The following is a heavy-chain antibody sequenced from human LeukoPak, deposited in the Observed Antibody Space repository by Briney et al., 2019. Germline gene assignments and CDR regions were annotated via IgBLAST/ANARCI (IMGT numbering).Heavy chain of an antibody. CDR3: ARERYDSSGYYRPEYFQH. CDR2: IIPIFGTA. V-gene: IGHV1-69*13. CDR1: GGTFSSYA. D-gene: IGHD3-22*01. Sequence: SVKVSCKASGGTFSSYAISWVRQAPGQGLEWMGGIIPIFGTANYAQKFQGRVTITADESTSTAYMELSSLRSEDTAVYYCARERYDSSGYYRPEYFQHWGQGTLVTVSS. J-gene: IGHJ1*01.